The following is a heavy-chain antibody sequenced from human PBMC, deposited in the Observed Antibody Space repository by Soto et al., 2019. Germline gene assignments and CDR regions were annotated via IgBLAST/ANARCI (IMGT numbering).Heavy chain of an antibody. J-gene: IGHJ4*02. V-gene: IGHV3-48*01. Sequence: PGGSLRLSCAASGFTFSSYSMNWVRQAPGKGLEWVSYISSSSSTIYYADSVKGRFTISRDNAKNSLYLQMNSLRAEDTAVYYCARDPFSYQLGDPFDYWGQGTLVTVSS. D-gene: IGHD2-2*01. CDR2: ISSSSSTI. CDR1: GFTFSSYS. CDR3: ARDPFSYQLGDPFDY.